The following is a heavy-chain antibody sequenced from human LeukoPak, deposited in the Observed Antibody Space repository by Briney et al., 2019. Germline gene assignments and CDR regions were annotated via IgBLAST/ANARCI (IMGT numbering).Heavy chain of an antibody. CDR1: GGSISSGDYY. CDR2: IYTSGST. CDR3: ARVEMATFDY. Sequence: PSETLSLTCTVSGGSISSGDYYWSWIRQPAGKGLEWIGRIYTSGSTNYNPSLKSRVTMSVDTSKNQFSLKLSSVTAADTAVYYCARVEMATFDYWGQGTLVTVSS. V-gene: IGHV4-61*02. D-gene: IGHD5-24*01. J-gene: IGHJ4*02.